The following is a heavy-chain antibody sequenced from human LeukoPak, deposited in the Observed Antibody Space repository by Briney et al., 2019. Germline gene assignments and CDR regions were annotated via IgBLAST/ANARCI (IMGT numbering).Heavy chain of an antibody. D-gene: IGHD6-13*01. V-gene: IGHV4-39*07. CDR3: ARYSSSWFSSPFDY. CDR1: GGSISSSSYY. Sequence: SETLSLTCTVSGGSISSSSYYWGWIRQPLGKGLEWIGSIYYSGSTYYNPSLKSRVTISVDTSKNQFSLKLSSVTAADTAVYYCARYSSSWFSSPFDYWGQGTLVTVSS. CDR2: IYYSGST. J-gene: IGHJ4*02.